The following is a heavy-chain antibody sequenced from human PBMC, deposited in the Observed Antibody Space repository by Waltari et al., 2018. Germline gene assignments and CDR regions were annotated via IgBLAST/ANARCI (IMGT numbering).Heavy chain of an antibody. CDR2: ISYNGAT. V-gene: IGHV4-39*01. Sequence: QLQLQESGPGLVKPSETVSLTCSVSGGSITTNRHPWGWIRQSPGQGLEWIGTISYNGATYSSPSLKSRITMSRDTSKNQLSLTLGFVTAADTAVYYCATYIGASVGTAAFDVWGQGTMVTVSS. J-gene: IGHJ3*01. CDR3: ATYIGASVGTAAFDV. D-gene: IGHD5-12*01. CDR1: GGSITTNRHP.